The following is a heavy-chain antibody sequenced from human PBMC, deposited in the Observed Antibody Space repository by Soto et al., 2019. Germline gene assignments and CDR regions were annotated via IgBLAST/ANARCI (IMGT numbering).Heavy chain of an antibody. CDR1: GGSISNYY. Sequence: QVQLQESGPGLVKPSETLSLTCTVSGGSISNYYWSWIRQPPGKGLEWIGHIYYRGSANYNPSLKSRVTISVDTSKNQFSLKLNSVTAADAAMYYCVRDWGDSGGGYYGMDVWGQGTTVTVSS. J-gene: IGHJ6*02. V-gene: IGHV4-59*01. CDR3: VRDWGDSGGGYYGMDV. D-gene: IGHD2-21*02. CDR2: IYYRGSA.